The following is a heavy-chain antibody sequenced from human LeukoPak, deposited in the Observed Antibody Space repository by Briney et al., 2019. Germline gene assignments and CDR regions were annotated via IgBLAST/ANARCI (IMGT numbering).Heavy chain of an antibody. CDR1: GGSIGIYY. V-gene: IGHV4-4*07. Sequence: KPSETLSLTCTVSGGSIGIYYWSWIRQPAGKGLEWIGRIYTNGGTNYNPSLKSRVTMSVDTSKNQFSLKLSSVTAADTAVYYCAKVGGTVTGILDYWGQGTLVTVSS. J-gene: IGHJ4*02. CDR2: IYTNGGT. D-gene: IGHD2-21*02. CDR3: AKVGGTVTGILDY.